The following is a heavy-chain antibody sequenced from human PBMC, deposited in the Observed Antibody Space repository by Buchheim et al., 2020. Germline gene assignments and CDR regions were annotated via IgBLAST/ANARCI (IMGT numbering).Heavy chain of an antibody. CDR3: ERTVAGTREDC. V-gene: IGHV5-10-1*03. CDR2: IDPSDSYT. Sequence: EVQLVQSGAEVTKPGESLKISCKASGYSLSSFWITWVRQMPGKGLEWMGRIDPSDSYTNYSPSFQGYFPISADKSINTAYPQWSSLKTSDTAIYYCERTVAGTREDCWGQGTL. CDR1: GYSLSSFW. D-gene: IGHD6-19*01. J-gene: IGHJ4*02.